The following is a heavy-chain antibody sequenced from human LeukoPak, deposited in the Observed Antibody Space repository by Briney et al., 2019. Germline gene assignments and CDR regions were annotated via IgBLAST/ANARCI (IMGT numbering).Heavy chain of an antibody. CDR2: ISSSSSYI. CDR3: ARVVVDTAMVTYYFDY. J-gene: IGHJ4*02. CDR1: GFTFSSYS. D-gene: IGHD5-18*01. Sequence: GGSLRRSCAASGFTFSSYSMNWVRQGPGNGLEWVSSISSSSSYIYYADSVKGRFTISTANGKNSLYLQMNSLRAEDTAVYYCARVVVDTAMVTYYFDYWGQGTLVTVSS. V-gene: IGHV3-21*01.